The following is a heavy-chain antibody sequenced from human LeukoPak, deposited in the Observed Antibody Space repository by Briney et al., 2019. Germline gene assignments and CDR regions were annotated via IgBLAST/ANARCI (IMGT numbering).Heavy chain of an antibody. D-gene: IGHD1-1*01. Sequence: SETLSLTCAVYGGSFSGYYWSWIRQPPGKGLEWIGEINHSGSTNYNPSLKSRVTISVDTSKNQFSLKLSSVTAADTAVYYCARRDNNSGFFDYWGQGTLVTVSS. V-gene: IGHV4-34*01. CDR1: GGSFSGYY. CDR2: INHSGST. CDR3: ARRDNNSGFFDY. J-gene: IGHJ4*02.